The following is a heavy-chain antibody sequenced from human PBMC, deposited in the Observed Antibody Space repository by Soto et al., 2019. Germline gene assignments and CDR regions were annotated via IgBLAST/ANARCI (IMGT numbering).Heavy chain of an antibody. CDR2: ISAYNGNT. CDR1: GYTFTSYG. Sequence: ASVKVSCKASGYTFTSYGISWVRQAPGQGLEWMGWISAYNGNTNYAQKLQGRVTMTTDTSTSTAYMELRSLRSDDTAVYYCASDYGSGSYYTQDYCYGMDVWGQGTTVTVSS. D-gene: IGHD3-10*01. CDR3: ASDYGSGSYYTQDYCYGMDV. V-gene: IGHV1-18*01. J-gene: IGHJ6*02.